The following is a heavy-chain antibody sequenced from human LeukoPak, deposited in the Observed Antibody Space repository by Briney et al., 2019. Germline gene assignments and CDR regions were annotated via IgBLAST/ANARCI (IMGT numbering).Heavy chain of an antibody. J-gene: IGHJ4*02. CDR1: GGSFSGYY. CDR2: INHSGST. Sequence: SETLSLTCAVYGGSFSGYYWSWIRQPPGKGLEWIGEINHSGSTNYNPSLKSRVTISVDTSKNQFSLKLSSVTAADTAVYYCARVGHGYLYYFDYWGQGTLVTVSS. CDR3: ARVGHGYLYYFDY. D-gene: IGHD5-24*01. V-gene: IGHV4-34*01.